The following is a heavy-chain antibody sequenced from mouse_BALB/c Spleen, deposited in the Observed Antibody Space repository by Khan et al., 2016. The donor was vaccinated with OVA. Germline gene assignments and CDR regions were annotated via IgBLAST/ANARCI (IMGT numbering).Heavy chain of an antibody. J-gene: IGHJ2*01. CDR2: ISYSGGT. Sequence: EVKLMESGPGLVKPSQSLSLTCTVTGYSITSGYAWHWIRQFPGNKLAWMGYISYSGGTSYNPSLKSRISITRDTSKNQFFLQLNSVTTEDTATYYCARGNYYGYYCDYWGRGTPLTVAS. CDR1: GYSITSGYA. CDR3: ARGNYYGYYCDY. D-gene: IGHD1-1*01. V-gene: IGHV3-2*02.